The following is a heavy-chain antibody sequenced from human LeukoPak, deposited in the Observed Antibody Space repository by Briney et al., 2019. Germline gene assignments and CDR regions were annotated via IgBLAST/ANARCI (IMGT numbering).Heavy chain of an antibody. Sequence: SETLSLTCTVSGGSISSGGYYWSWIRQHPGKGLEWIGYIYYSGSTYYNPSLKSRVTISVDTSKNQFSLKLSSVTAADTAVYYCARAGSSGSLTSSIDYWGQGTLVTVSS. V-gene: IGHV4-31*03. CDR1: GGSISSGGYY. D-gene: IGHD3-22*01. CDR2: IYYSGST. CDR3: ARAGSSGSLTSSIDY. J-gene: IGHJ4*02.